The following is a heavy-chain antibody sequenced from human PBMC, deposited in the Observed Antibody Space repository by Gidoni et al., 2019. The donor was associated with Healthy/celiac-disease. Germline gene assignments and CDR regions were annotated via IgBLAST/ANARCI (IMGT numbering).Heavy chain of an antibody. CDR2: INHSGST. V-gene: IGHV4-34*01. Sequence: QVQLQPWGAGLFKPSETLSLTCAVYGGSFSIYYWSWIRQPPGKGLEWIGEINHSGSTNYNPSLKSRVTISVDTSKNQFSLKLSSVTAADTAVYYCASAGLVGTTIDDYWGQGTLVTVSS. J-gene: IGHJ4*02. CDR1: GGSFSIYY. D-gene: IGHD1-26*01. CDR3: ASAGLVGTTIDDY.